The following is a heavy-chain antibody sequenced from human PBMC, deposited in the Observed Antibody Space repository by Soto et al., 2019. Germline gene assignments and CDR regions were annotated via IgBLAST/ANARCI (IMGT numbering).Heavy chain of an antibody. CDR3: ARGGDTVTTPLDY. D-gene: IGHD4-17*01. CDR2: IKNDGSVT. J-gene: IGHJ4*02. V-gene: IGHV3-74*01. CDR1: GFTFSSYW. Sequence: EVQLVESGGGLVQPGGSLRLSCAASGFTFSSYWMNWVRQAPGKGLVWVSRIKNDGSVTSYADSVKGRFTISRDNAKNTLYRQMNSLRAEDTAVYYCARGGDTVTTPLDYWGQGTLVTVSS.